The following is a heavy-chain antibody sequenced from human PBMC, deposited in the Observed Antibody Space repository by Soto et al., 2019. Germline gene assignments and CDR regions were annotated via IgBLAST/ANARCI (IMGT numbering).Heavy chain of an antibody. CDR1: GFTFSSYG. D-gene: IGHD3-9*01. CDR3: ARDNEIVRYYDILTGPGY. J-gene: IGHJ4*02. V-gene: IGHV3-33*01. CDR2: IWYDGSNK. Sequence: GGSLRLSCAASGFTFSSYGMHWVRQAPGKGLEWVAVIWYDGSNKYYADSVKGRFTISRDNSKNTLYLQMNSLRAEDTAVYYCARDNEIVRYYDILTGPGYWGQGTLVTVSS.